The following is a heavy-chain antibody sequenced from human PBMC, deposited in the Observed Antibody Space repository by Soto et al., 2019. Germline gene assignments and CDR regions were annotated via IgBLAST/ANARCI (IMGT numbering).Heavy chain of an antibody. CDR1: GFTFSTFW. Sequence: EVHLVESGGGLVQPGGSLRLSCEASGFTFSTFWMHWVRQAPGKGLVWVSRINSDGSSTYYANFVKGRVTISRDNAKNTQYLQLNSLRPEDTAVYYCARDFEYWGQGTLVTVSS. CDR3: ARDFEY. CDR2: INSDGSST. J-gene: IGHJ4*02. V-gene: IGHV3-74*01.